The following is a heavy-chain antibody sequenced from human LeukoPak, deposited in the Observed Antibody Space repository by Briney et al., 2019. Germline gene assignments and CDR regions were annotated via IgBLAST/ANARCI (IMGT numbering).Heavy chain of an antibody. CDR3: ARDKAHTYGYYFDP. J-gene: IGHJ4*02. V-gene: IGHV4-59*12. Sequence: SETLSLTCSVSGAAISTYYWNWIRQHPGEGLEWVGHISYGTTDYNPSLESPVTISADTSKNKISLRLTSVTAADTAVYYCARDKAHTYGYYFDPWGQGTQVLVSS. D-gene: IGHD3-10*01. CDR2: ISYGTT. CDR1: GAAISTYY.